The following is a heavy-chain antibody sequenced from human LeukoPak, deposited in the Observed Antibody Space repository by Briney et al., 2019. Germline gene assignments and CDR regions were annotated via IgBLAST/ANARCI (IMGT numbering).Heavy chain of an antibody. CDR1: GFTFDDYA. CDR3: AKPLVAGTLIDAFDI. CDR2: ISWNSGSI. V-gene: IGHV3-9*01. Sequence: GGSLRLSCAASGFTFDDYAMHWVRQAPGKGLEWVSGISWNSGSIGYADSVKGRFTISRDNAKNSLYLQMNSLRAEDTALYYCAKPLVAGTLIDAFDIWGQGTMVTVSS. J-gene: IGHJ3*02. D-gene: IGHD6-19*01.